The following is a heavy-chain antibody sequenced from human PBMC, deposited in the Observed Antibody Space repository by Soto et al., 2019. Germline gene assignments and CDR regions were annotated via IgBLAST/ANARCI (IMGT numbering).Heavy chain of an antibody. Sequence: GGSLRLSCAASGFTFSSYGMHWVRQAPGKGLEWVAVIWYDGSNKYYADSVKGRFTISRDNSKNTLYLQMNSLRAEDTAVYYCARDYDILTGYYGYFDYWGQGPLVTVSS. V-gene: IGHV3-33*01. CDR1: GFTFSSYG. D-gene: IGHD3-9*01. J-gene: IGHJ4*02. CDR3: ARDYDILTGYYGYFDY. CDR2: IWYDGSNK.